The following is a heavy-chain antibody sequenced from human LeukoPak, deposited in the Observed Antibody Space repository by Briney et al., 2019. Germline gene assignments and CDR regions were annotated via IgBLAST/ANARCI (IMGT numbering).Heavy chain of an antibody. CDR3: ARDRLAYCGGDCYSSVAYFDY. Sequence: GSLRLSCAASGFTFSSYEMNWVRQPPGKWLEWIGSIYYSGSTYYNPSLKSRVTISVDTSKNQFSLKLSSVTAADTAVYYCARDRLAYCGGDCYSSVAYFDYWGQGTLVTVSS. J-gene: IGHJ4*02. CDR1: GFTFSSYE. V-gene: IGHV4-39*07. CDR2: IYYSGST. D-gene: IGHD2-21*02.